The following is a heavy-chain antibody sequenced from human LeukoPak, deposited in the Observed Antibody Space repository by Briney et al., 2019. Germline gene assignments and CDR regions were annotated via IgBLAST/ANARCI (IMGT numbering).Heavy chain of an antibody. D-gene: IGHD3-22*01. V-gene: IGHV1-18*01. CDR1: GYTFTSYG. CDR3: ARDQNYYDSSGYCDY. CDR2: ISAYNGNT. J-gene: IGHJ4*02. Sequence: ASVKVSCKASGYTFTSYGISWVRQAPGQGLEWMGWISAYNGNTNYAQKLQGRVTMTTDTSTSTAYMELRSLRSDDPAVYYCARDQNYYDSSGYCDYWGQGTLVTVSS.